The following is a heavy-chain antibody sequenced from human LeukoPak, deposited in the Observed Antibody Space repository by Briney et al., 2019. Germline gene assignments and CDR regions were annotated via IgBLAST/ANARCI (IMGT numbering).Heavy chain of an antibody. J-gene: IGHJ4*02. V-gene: IGHV3-23*01. Sequence: QTGGSLRLSCAASGFTFSSYWMSWVRQAPGKGLEWVSAISGSGGSTYYADSVKGRFTISRDNSKNTLYLQMNSLRAEDTAVYYCAKDHNIAVAGTPFDYWGQGTLVTVSS. D-gene: IGHD6-19*01. CDR3: AKDHNIAVAGTPFDY. CDR1: GFTFSSYW. CDR2: ISGSGGST.